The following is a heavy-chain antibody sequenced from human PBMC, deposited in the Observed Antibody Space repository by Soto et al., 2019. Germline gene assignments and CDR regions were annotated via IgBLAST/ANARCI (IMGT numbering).Heavy chain of an antibody. Sequence: SETLSLTCAVSGGSISSGGYSWSWIRQPPGKGLEWIGYIYHSGSTYYNPSLKSRVTISVDRSKNQFSLKLSSVTAADTAVYYCARDPGVRWEGDAFDIWGQGTMVTVSS. CDR2: IYHSGST. CDR3: ARDPGVRWEGDAFDI. V-gene: IGHV4-30-2*01. CDR1: GGSISSGGYS. D-gene: IGHD4-17*01. J-gene: IGHJ3*02.